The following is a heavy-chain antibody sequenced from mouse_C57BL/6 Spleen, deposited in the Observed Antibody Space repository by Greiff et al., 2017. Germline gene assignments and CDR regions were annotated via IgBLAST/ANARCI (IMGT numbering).Heavy chain of an antibody. V-gene: IGHV5-4*03. CDR3: ARGGGSSPYWYFDV. D-gene: IGHD1-1*01. J-gene: IGHJ1*03. Sequence: DVMLVESGGGLVKPGGSLKLSCAASGFTFSSYAMSWVRQTPEKRLEWVATISDGGSYTYYPDNVKGRFTISRDNAKNNLYLQMSHLKSEDTAMYYCARGGGSSPYWYFDVWGTGTTVTVSS. CDR1: GFTFSSYA. CDR2: ISDGGSYT.